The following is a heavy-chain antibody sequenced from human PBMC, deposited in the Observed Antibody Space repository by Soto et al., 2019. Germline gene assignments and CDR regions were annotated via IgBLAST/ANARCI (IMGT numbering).Heavy chain of an antibody. CDR2: IIPILGIA. D-gene: IGHD2-21*02. Sequence: ASVKVSCKASGGTFSSYTISWVRQAPGQGLEWMGRIIPILGIANYAQKFQGRVTITADKSTSTAYMELSSLRSEDTAVYYCARDPGSLGVTTPSTEPDYWGQGTLVTVSS. CDR1: GGTFSSYT. CDR3: ARDPGSLGVTTPSTEPDY. V-gene: IGHV1-69*04. J-gene: IGHJ4*02.